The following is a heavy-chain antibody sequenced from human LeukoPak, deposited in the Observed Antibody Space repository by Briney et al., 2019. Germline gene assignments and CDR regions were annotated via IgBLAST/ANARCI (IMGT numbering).Heavy chain of an antibody. CDR2: IWYDGSNK. J-gene: IGHJ5*02. CDR1: GFTFSSYG. Sequence: GRSLRLSCAASGFTFSSYGMHWVRQAPGKGLEWVAVIWYDGSNKYYADSVKGRFTISRDNSKNTLYLQMNSLRAEDTAVYYCARGGRIAVAGRVHNWFDPWGQGTLVTVSS. CDR3: ARGGRIAVAGRVHNWFDP. V-gene: IGHV3-33*01. D-gene: IGHD6-19*01.